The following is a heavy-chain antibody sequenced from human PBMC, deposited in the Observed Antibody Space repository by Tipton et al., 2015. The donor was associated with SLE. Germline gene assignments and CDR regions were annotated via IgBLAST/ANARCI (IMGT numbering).Heavy chain of an antibody. CDR3: ARGYYGSGSSGY. CDR2: IYTSGST. CDR1: GGSISSGSYY. D-gene: IGHD3-10*01. Sequence: TLSLTCTVSGGSISSGSYYWSWIRQPAGKGLEWIGYIYTSGSTNYNPSLKSRVTISVDTSKNQFSLKLSSVTAADTAVYYCARGYYGSGSSGYWGQGTLVTVSS. V-gene: IGHV4-61*09. J-gene: IGHJ4*02.